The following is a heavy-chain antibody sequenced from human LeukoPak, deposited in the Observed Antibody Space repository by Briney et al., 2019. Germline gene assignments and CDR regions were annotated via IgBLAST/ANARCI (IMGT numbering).Heavy chain of an antibody. CDR1: AGSSSSYY. CDR3: ARDHRLFHY. CDR2: IYTSGRT. J-gene: IGHJ4*02. Sequence: SETLSLTCSVSAGSSSSYYWSWIRRPAGKGLDWIGRIYTSGRTIYHTSLKRRGTMSVDTSKTQFSLQLSSVTAADTAVYYCARDHRLFHYWGQGTLVTVFS. V-gene: IGHV4-4*07.